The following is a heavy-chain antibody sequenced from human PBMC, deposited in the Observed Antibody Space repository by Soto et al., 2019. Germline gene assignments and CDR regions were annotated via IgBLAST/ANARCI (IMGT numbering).Heavy chain of an antibody. J-gene: IGHJ4*02. CDR1: GFTFSSYA. CDR2: ISGSGDYT. V-gene: IGHV3-23*01. Sequence: PGGSLRLSCAASGFTFSSYAMNWVRQAPGKGLEWVSFISGSGDYTYYADSVKGRFTISRDSSKNTLYLQMNSLRAEDTAVYYCARDLTAYCSGGSCYNFDYWGQGTLVTVSS. CDR3: ARDLTAYCSGGSCYNFDY. D-gene: IGHD2-15*01.